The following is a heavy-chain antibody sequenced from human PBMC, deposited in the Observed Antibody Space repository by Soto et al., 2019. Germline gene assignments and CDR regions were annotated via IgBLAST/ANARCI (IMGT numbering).Heavy chain of an antibody. J-gene: IGHJ6*02. D-gene: IGHD3-10*01. Sequence: QVQLVESGGGVVQPGRSLTLSCAASGFTFSNYGMHWVRQAPGKGREWVAVILNDGSNRYHADSVKDRFTISRDNSKNTLYLQMNILRAEDTAVYYCARDEEYSGNVMDVWGQGTTVTVS. CDR2: ILNDGSNR. V-gene: IGHV3-33*01. CDR3: ARDEEYSGNVMDV. CDR1: GFTFSNYG.